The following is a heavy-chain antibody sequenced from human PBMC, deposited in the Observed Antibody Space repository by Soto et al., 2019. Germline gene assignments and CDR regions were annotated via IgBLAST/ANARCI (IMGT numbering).Heavy chain of an antibody. D-gene: IGHD5-18*01. J-gene: IGHJ4*02. CDR3: VHGTLGSYGHVYFDY. V-gene: IGHV2-5*02. Sequence: GSGPTLVNPTQTLTLTSSLSGFSVSSNGARVGWIRQHPGKALEWLALIYWDDDKKYNPSLKSRLTITKDTSENQVVLTLTDVDPADTATYYCVHGTLGSYGHVYFDYWGQGTLVTVSS. CDR1: GFSVSSNGAR. CDR2: IYWDDDK.